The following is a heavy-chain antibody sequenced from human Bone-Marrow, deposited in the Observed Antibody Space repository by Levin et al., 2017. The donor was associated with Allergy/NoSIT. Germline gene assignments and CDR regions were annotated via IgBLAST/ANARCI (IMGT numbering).Heavy chain of an antibody. CDR1: GFTFRSYT. J-gene: IGHJ6*03. V-gene: IGHV3-21*01. CDR2: TAGRSTNI. Sequence: SGGSLRLSCAGSGFTFRSYTMNWVRQAPGKGLEWVASTAGRSTNIYYADSVKGRFTISRDNAKNSVYLQMDSLRAEDTAVYYCARDSTYCSSTSCFYYYYTDVWGKGTTVTVSS. D-gene: IGHD2-2*01. CDR3: ARDSTYCSSTSCFYYYYTDV.